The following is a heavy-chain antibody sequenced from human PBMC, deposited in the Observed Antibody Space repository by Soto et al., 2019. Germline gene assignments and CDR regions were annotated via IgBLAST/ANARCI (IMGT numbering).Heavy chain of an antibody. CDR3: ARGGDGYNSEYFQH. CDR1: GGSISSGGYS. J-gene: IGHJ1*01. V-gene: IGHV4-30-2*01. CDR2: IYHSGST. Sequence: QLQLQESGSGLVKPSQTLSLTCAVSGGSISSGGYSWSWILQPPGKGLEWIGYIYHSGSTYYNPALKSRVTISVDRSKNQFSLKLSSVTAADTAVYYCARGGDGYNSEYFQHWGQGTLVTVSS. D-gene: IGHD5-12*01.